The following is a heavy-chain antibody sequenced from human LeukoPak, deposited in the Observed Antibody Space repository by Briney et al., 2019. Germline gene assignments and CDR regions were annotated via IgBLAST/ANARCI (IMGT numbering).Heavy chain of an antibody. CDR1: GFRFNNYA. D-gene: IGHD3-10*01. CDR3: ARDGPMVRGENDN. CDR2: ISWSGGST. V-gene: IGHV3-43D*03. J-gene: IGHJ4*02. Sequence: GGSLRLSCAASGFRFNNYAMHWVRQAPGKGLEWVALISWSGGSTYYIDSVKGRFTISRDNAKNSLYLQMNSLRAEDTAVYYCARDGPMVRGENDNWGQGTLVTVSS.